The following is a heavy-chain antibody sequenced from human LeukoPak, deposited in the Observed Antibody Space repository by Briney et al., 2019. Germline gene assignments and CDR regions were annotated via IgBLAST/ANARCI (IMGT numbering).Heavy chain of an antibody. Sequence: GGSLRLSCAASGFTFSSYAMSWVRQAPGKGLEWVSAISGSGGSTYYADSVKGRFTISRDNSKNTLYLQMNSLRAEDTAVYYCAKDGADPPGIAVAGTDYWGQGTLVTVSS. D-gene: IGHD6-19*01. CDR3: AKDGADPPGIAVAGTDY. J-gene: IGHJ4*02. V-gene: IGHV3-23*01. CDR2: ISGSGGST. CDR1: GFTFSSYA.